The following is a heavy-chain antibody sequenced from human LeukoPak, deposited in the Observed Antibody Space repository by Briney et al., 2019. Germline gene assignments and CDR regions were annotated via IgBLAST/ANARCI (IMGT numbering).Heavy chain of an antibody. CDR2: IYTRGST. V-gene: IGHV4-4*07. CDR3: AGEGHYYDSSGYYYGGEDY. J-gene: IGHJ4*02. D-gene: IGHD3-22*01. CDR1: GGSITSYY. Sequence: PSETLSLTCTVSGGSITSYYWSWIRQPAGKGLEWIGRIYTRGSTNYNPSPKSRVTMSVDTSKNQFSLQLSSVTAADTAVYYCAGEGHYYDSSGYYYGGEDYWGQGTLVTVSS.